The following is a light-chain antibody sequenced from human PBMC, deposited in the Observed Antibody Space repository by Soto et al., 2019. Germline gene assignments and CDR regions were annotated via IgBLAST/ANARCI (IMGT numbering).Light chain of an antibody. CDR1: SSNIGGNS. CDR2: DDN. V-gene: IGLV1-51*01. Sequence: QSLLAQPPSVSAAPGQKVTISCSGRSSNIGGNSVSWYQQLPGTAPKLLIYDDNKRPSGIPDRFSGSKSGTSATLGITGVQTGDEAEYDWGSGDSSLSAYVFGTGTKVTV. CDR3: GSGDSSLSAYV. J-gene: IGLJ1*01.